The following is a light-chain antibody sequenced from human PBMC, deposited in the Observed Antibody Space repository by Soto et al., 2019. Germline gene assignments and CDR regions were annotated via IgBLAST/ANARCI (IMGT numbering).Light chain of an antibody. CDR2: ANI. J-gene: IGLJ1*01. V-gene: IGLV1-40*01. Sequence: QSVLTQPPSVSEAPGQRVTISYTGSGSNIGAGYDVHWYQQLPGTAPQLLIFANINRPSGVPYRFSGSNSATSAPLPITGLRAEDEADYSCQSYDSGPSGYVFGSGRKGTGL. CDR3: QSYDSGPSGYV. CDR1: GSNIGAGYD.